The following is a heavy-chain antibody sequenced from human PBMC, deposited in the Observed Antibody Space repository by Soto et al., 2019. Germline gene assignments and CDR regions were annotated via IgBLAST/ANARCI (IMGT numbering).Heavy chain of an antibody. CDR3: ARPGATYYYDSSGYDNWFDP. CDR2: IYYSGST. CDR1: GGSISSSSYY. Sequence: SETLSLTCTVSGGSISSSSYYWGWIRQPPGKGLEWIGSIYYSGSTYYNPSPKSRVTISVDTSKNQFSLKLSSVTAADTAVYYCARPGATYYYDSSGYDNWFDPWGQGTLVTVSS. D-gene: IGHD3-22*01. J-gene: IGHJ5*02. V-gene: IGHV4-39*01.